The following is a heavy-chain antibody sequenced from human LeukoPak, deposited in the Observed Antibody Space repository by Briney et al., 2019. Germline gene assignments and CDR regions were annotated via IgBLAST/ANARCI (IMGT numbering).Heavy chain of an antibody. D-gene: IGHD1-1*01. V-gene: IGHV3-13*01. Sequence: GGSLRLSCAASGFTISSYDMHWVRQATGKGLEWVSAIGTAGDTYYPGSVKGRFTISRENAKNSLYLQMNSLRAGDTAVYYCARDGTPYGMDVWGQGTTVTVSS. CDR3: ARDGTPYGMDV. CDR1: GFTISSYD. J-gene: IGHJ6*02. CDR2: IGTAGDT.